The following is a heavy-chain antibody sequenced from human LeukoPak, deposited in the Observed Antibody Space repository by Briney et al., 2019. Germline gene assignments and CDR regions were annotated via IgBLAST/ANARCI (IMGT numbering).Heavy chain of an antibody. CDR2: IYTTGAT. CDR3: ARDRGGAYTFDD. CDR1: GGSRMGGVYY. J-gene: IGHJ4*02. Sequence: SETLSLTCTVSGGSRMGGVYYWRWLRQPAGTVLEWIGRIYTTGATNYNPSLNGRLTISVDTSNNQFSLNLSSVAAAASAIYYCARDRGGAYTFDDWGQGTLVTVSS. V-gene: IGHV4-61*02. D-gene: IGHD2-21*01.